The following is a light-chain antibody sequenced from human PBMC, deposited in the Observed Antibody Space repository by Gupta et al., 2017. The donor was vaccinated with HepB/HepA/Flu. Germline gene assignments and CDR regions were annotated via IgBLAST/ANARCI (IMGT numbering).Light chain of an antibody. J-gene: IGKJ4*01. CDR1: QGISSW. CDR2: AAS. CDR3: QQTTSFPFT. V-gene: IGKV1-12*01. Sequence: DIQMTQSASCVSASVGDRVTITCRASQGISSWLAWYQQKPGKAPQLLVYAASRLQTGLPSRFSGSGPGTEFTLTISILPPADSATSCSQQTTSFPFTSGGGTKVDIK.